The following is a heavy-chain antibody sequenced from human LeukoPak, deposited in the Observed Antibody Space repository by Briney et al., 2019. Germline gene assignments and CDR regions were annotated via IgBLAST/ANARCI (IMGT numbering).Heavy chain of an antibody. Sequence: ASVRVSCKTSGYIFKDFYIHWVRQAPGHGLEWMGWINPNSGDTNSAQRFQGRVTMTRDTSTGTAYMDLSSLTSDDTAVYFCAKDSSGGYNSHWGQGTLVTVSS. CDR1: GYIFKDFY. J-gene: IGHJ4*02. D-gene: IGHD5-24*01. V-gene: IGHV1-2*02. CDR3: AKDSSGGYNSH. CDR2: INPNSGDT.